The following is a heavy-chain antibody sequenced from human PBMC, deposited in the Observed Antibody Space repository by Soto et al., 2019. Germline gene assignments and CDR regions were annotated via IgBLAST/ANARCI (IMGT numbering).Heavy chain of an antibody. Sequence: PSETLSLTCAVYGGSFSGYYWSWIRQPPEKGLEWIGEINHSGSTNYNPSLKSRVTISVDTSKNQFSLKLSSVTAADTAVYYCARSTSLLWFGELLSPMDYYYYGMDVWGQGTTVTVSS. CDR1: GGSFSGYY. D-gene: IGHD3-10*01. J-gene: IGHJ6*02. CDR3: ARSTSLLWFGELLSPMDYYYYGMDV. V-gene: IGHV4-34*01. CDR2: INHSGST.